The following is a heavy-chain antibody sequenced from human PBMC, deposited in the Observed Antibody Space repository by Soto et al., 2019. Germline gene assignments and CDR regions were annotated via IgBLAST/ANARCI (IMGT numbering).Heavy chain of an antibody. V-gene: IGHV4-34*01. CDR2: INHSGST. Sequence: SETLSLTCTVYGGSFSGYYWSWIRQPPGKGLEWIGEINHSGSTNYNPSLKSRVTISVDTSKNQFSLKLSSVTAADTAVYYCAGDSSSSRFFYWGQGALVTVSS. CDR3: AGDSSSSRFFY. J-gene: IGHJ4*02. D-gene: IGHD6-6*01. CDR1: GGSFSGYY.